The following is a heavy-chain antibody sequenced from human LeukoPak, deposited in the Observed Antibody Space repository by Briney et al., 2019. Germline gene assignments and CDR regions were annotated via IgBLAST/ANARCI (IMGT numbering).Heavy chain of an antibody. J-gene: IGHJ5*02. CDR3: ARADNYYDSSAREWDWFDP. Sequence: GASLKVSCTASGYTFTSYYMHWVRQAPGQGLEWVGIINPSGGSTSYAQKFQGRVTITRDMSTSTVYMELSSLRSEDTAVYYCARADNYYDSSAREWDWFDPWGQGTLVTVSS. D-gene: IGHD3-22*01. V-gene: IGHV1-46*01. CDR1: GYTFTSYY. CDR2: INPSGGST.